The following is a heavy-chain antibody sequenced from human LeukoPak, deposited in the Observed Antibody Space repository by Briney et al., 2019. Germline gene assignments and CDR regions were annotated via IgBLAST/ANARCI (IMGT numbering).Heavy chain of an antibody. V-gene: IGHV4-59*12. J-gene: IGHJ2*01. CDR3: ARDTAGGWYFDL. CDR2: IYHSGST. D-gene: IGHD2-21*02. CDR1: GDSIRGFY. Sequence: SETLSLTCNVSGDSIRGFYWGWIRQPPGKGLEWIGYIYHSGSTYYNPSLKSRVTISVDRSKNQFSLKLSSVTAADTAVYYCARDTAGGWYFDLWGRGTLVTVSS.